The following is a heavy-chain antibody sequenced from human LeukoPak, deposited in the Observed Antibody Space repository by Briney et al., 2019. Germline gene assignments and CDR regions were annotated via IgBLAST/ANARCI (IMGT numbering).Heavy chain of an antibody. CDR3: ARVTGSNYQFRSGSYYKHSIGRYFDY. J-gene: IGHJ4*02. D-gene: IGHD3-10*01. CDR1: GGSFSGYY. Sequence: PSETLSLTCAVYGGSFSGYYWSWIRQPPGKGLEWIGEINHSGSTNYNPSLKSRVTISVDTSKNQFSLKLSSVTAADTAVYYCARVTGSNYQFRSGSYYKHSIGRYFDYWGQGTLVTVSS. CDR2: INHSGST. V-gene: IGHV4-34*01.